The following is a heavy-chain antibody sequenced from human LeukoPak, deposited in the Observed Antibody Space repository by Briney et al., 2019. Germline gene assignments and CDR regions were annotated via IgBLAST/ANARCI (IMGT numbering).Heavy chain of an antibody. D-gene: IGHD6-6*01. Sequence: ALVKVSCKASGYTFTSYYMHWVRQAPGQGLEWMGIINPSGGSTSYAQKFQGRVTMTRDMSTSTVYMELSSLRSEDTAVYYCARDHSSSSPGDYYMDVWGKGTTVTVSS. J-gene: IGHJ6*03. CDR1: GYTFTSYY. CDR2: INPSGGST. CDR3: ARDHSSSSPGDYYMDV. V-gene: IGHV1-46*01.